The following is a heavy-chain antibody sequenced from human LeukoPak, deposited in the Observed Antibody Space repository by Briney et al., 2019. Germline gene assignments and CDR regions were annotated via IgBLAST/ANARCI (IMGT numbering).Heavy chain of an antibody. CDR1: GFTFSSHD. CDR3: AKAPGDYFYYMDV. V-gene: IGHV3-33*05. Sequence: PGGSLRLSCAAAGFTFSSHDMHWVRQAAGKGLELVAIITYDGGKKNYADSVKGRFTISRDNSKNSLYLQMNSLRVEDTAVYYCAKAPGDYFYYMDVWGKGTRVTISS. J-gene: IGHJ6*03. CDR2: ITYDGGKK.